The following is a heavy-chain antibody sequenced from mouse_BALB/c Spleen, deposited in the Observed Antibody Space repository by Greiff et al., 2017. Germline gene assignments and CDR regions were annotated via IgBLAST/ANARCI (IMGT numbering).Heavy chain of an antibody. Sequence: QVQLQQSGAELVRPGSSVKISCKASGYAFSSYWMNWVKQRPGQGLEWIGQIYPGDGDTNYNGKFKGKATLTADKSSSTAYMQLSSLTSEDSAVYFCARWGDYDKGYYCDYWGQGTTLTVSS. D-gene: IGHD2-4*01. J-gene: IGHJ2*01. CDR1: GYAFSSYW. CDR2: IYPGDGDT. CDR3: ARWGDYDKGYYCDY. V-gene: IGHV1-80*01.